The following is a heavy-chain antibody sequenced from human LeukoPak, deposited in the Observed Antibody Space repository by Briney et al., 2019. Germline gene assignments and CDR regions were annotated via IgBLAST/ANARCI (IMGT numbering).Heavy chain of an antibody. V-gene: IGHV4-4*09. D-gene: IGHD6-19*01. CDR1: GVSISSYY. J-gene: IGHJ2*01. CDR3: AGHDEGSGWYRSYIDL. Sequence: SETLSLTCTVSGVSISSYYCSWIRQPPGKGLEWIGYISTSGSTDYSPSLKSRVTISVDRSKNQCSLNLSSVTAADTAVYYCAGHDEGSGWYRSYIDLWGRGTLVIASS. CDR2: ISTSGST.